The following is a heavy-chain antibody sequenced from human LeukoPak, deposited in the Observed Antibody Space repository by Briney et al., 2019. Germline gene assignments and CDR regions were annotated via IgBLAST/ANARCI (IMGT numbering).Heavy chain of an antibody. D-gene: IGHD3-3*02. Sequence: PGGSLRLSCAASGFTFSSYWMTWVRQAPGKGLEWVASIKQDGNEKYYVDSVKGRFTISRDNARNSLYLQMSSLRADDTAVYCCARDGAFRIYDYWGQGTLVTVSS. V-gene: IGHV3-7*01. J-gene: IGHJ4*02. CDR3: ARDGAFRIYDY. CDR2: IKQDGNEK. CDR1: GFTFSSYW.